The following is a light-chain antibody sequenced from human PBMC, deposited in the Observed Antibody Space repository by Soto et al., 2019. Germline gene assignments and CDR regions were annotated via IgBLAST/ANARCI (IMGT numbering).Light chain of an antibody. J-gene: IGLJ3*02. V-gene: IGLV2-14*01. Sequence: QSVLTQPASVSGSPGQSITISCTATASDVGGYVSWYQQHPGKAPRLMIYEVDNRPSGVSNRFSGSRSGNTASLTISGLQAEDEADYYCSSYTSSNTVMFGGGTELTVL. CDR2: EVD. CDR3: SSYTSSNTVM. CDR1: ASDVGGY.